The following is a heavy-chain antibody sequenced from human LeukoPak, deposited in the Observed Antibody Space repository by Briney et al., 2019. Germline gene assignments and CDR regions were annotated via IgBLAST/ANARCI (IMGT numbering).Heavy chain of an antibody. Sequence: SGGSLRLSCAASGFTFSDYWMNWVRQAPGKGLEWVANIKQDGSEKHYVDSLRGRFTISRDNAKNSLDLQMNSLRAEDTAVYFCARDLYYFDSSGYYASDLWGQGTLVTVSS. V-gene: IGHV3-7*01. J-gene: IGHJ5*02. CDR2: IKQDGSEK. CDR3: ARDLYYFDSSGYYASDL. D-gene: IGHD3-22*01. CDR1: GFTFSDYW.